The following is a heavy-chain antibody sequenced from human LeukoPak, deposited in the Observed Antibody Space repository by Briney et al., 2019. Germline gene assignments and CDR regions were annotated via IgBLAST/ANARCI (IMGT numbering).Heavy chain of an antibody. D-gene: IGHD6-6*01. CDR3: ARDQIAARNWLDP. CDR1: GGTFSSYA. V-gene: IGHV1-69*13. Sequence: GASVKVSCKASGGTFSSYAISWVRQAPGQGLEWMGGIIPIFGTANYAQKFQGRVTITADESTSTAYMELSSLRSEDTAVYYCARDQIAARNWLDPWGQGTLVTVSS. CDR2: IIPIFGTA. J-gene: IGHJ5*02.